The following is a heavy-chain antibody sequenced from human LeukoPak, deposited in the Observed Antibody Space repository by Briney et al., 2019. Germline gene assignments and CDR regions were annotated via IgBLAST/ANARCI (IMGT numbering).Heavy chain of an antibody. Sequence: GGSLRLSCAASGFTFSGSAMHWVRQASGTGLEWVGRIRSKANSYATAYAASVKGRFTTSRDDSKNTAYLQMNSLKTEDTAVYYCTTNVPAAMGYWGQGTLVTVSS. CDR2: IRSKANSYAT. CDR1: GFTFSGSA. J-gene: IGHJ4*02. D-gene: IGHD2-2*01. V-gene: IGHV3-73*01. CDR3: TTNVPAAMGY.